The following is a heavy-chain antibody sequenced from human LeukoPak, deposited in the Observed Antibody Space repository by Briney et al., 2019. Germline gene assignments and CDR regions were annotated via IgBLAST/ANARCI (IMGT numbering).Heavy chain of an antibody. CDR1: GYTFTSYG. J-gene: IGHJ3*02. V-gene: IGHV1-69*13. CDR2: MIPNFGTA. CDR3: ASERRRDYDSSRFAFDI. D-gene: IGHD3-22*01. Sequence: SVKVSCKASGYTFTSYGITWVRHAPGQGLGWMGGMIPNFGTANYAQKFQGRVTITADESTSTAYMELSSLRSEDTDVYYCASERRRDYDSSRFAFDIWGQGTMVTVSS.